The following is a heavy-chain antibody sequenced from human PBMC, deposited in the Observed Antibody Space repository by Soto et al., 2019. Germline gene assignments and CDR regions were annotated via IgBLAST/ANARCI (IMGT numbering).Heavy chain of an antibody. Sequence: EVQLLESGGGLVEPGGSLRLSCAASGFTFSSYAMSWVRQAPGKGLEWVSAISGSGGSTYYADSVKGRFTLSRDNSKXXXXXXXXXXXXXXTXVXXXXXXXYSYGTDYWGQGTLVTVSS. V-gene: IGHV3-23*01. CDR2: ISGSGGST. J-gene: IGHJ4*02. CDR3: XXXXYSYGTDY. D-gene: IGHD5-18*01. CDR1: GFTFSSYA.